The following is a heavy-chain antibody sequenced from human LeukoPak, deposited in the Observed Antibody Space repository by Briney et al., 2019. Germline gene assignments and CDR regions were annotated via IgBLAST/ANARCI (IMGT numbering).Heavy chain of an antibody. CDR1: GGSISSGAYY. CDR3: ARHGGTRVTLVEVYYFDY. J-gene: IGHJ4*02. V-gene: IGHV4-31*03. D-gene: IGHD4-11*01. CDR2: IYYGGNS. Sequence: SQTLSLTCSVSGGSISSGAYYWSWIRQHPGKGLEWIGNIYYGGNSYYNPSLKSRVTISVDMSKNQFSLKLTAVTAADTAVYYCARHGGTRVTLVEVYYFDYWGQGTLVTVSS.